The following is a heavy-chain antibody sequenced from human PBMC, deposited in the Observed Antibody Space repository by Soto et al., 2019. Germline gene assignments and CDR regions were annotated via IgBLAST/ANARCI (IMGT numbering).Heavy chain of an antibody. V-gene: IGHV4-31*03. J-gene: IGHJ5*02. CDR3: ARGYCSGGSCYRVRGNWFDP. Sequence: PSETLSLTCTVSGGSISSGGYYWSWIRQHPGKGLEWIGYIYYSGSTYYNPSLKSRVTISVDTSKNQFSLKLSSVTAADTAVYYCARGYCSGGSCYRVRGNWFDPWGQGTLVTVSS. CDR1: GGSISSGGYY. CDR2: IYYSGST. D-gene: IGHD2-15*01.